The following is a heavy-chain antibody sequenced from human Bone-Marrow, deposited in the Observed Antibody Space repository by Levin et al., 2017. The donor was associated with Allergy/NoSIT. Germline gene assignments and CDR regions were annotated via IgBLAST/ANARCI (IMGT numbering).Heavy chain of an antibody. D-gene: IGHD2-2*02. CDR3: ARDAKAYCTSSGCYRGAWFDA. J-gene: IGHJ5*02. V-gene: IGHV1-18*01. CDR2: IGVHSGDT. CDR1: GYTFDTYG. Sequence: GESLKISCKASGYTFDTYGINWVRQAPGRGLEWMGWIGVHSGDTKYAQNLQGRVTLIADTSTSTIYMEVGSLRPDDTAVYFCARDAKAYCTSSGCYRGAWFDAWGQGSLVTVSS.